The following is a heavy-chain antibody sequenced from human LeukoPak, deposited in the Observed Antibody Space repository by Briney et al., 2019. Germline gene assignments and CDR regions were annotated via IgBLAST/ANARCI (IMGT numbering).Heavy chain of an antibody. J-gene: IGHJ4*02. V-gene: IGHV3-21*01. Sequence: AGGSLRLSCAASGFIFSNYAMYWVRQAPGKGLEWVSSITSSSSSMSYADSVEGRFTISRDNAKNSLYLQMNSLSAEDTAVYYCRFGDFNDFWGQGTLVTVSS. CDR3: RFGDFNDF. D-gene: IGHD3-10*01. CDR1: GFIFSNYA. CDR2: ITSSSSSM.